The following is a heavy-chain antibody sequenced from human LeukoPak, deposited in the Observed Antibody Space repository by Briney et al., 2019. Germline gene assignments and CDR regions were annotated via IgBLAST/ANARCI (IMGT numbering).Heavy chain of an antibody. CDR2: IYYSGST. Sequence: SETLSLTCTVSGGSISSYYWSWIRQPPGKGLEWIGYIYYSGSTNYNPSLKSRVTISVDTSKNQFSLKLSSVTAADTAVYYCARVSGGSSGWYGYRGQGTLVTVSS. J-gene: IGHJ4*02. V-gene: IGHV4-59*01. CDR1: GGSISSYY. CDR3: ARVSGGSSGWYGY. D-gene: IGHD6-19*01.